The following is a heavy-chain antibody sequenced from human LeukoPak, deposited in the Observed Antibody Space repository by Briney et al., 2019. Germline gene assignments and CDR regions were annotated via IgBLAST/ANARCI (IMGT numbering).Heavy chain of an antibody. CDR2: ISGSGGST. CDR1: GFTFSSYA. CDR3: AKDRYGSGIFHMDV. Sequence: GGSLSLSCAASGFTFSSYAMNWVRQAPGKGLEWVSSISGSGGSTYYADSVKGRFTISRDSSKNTLYLQMNSLRAEDTAVYFCAKDRYGSGIFHMDVWGQGTTVTVSS. J-gene: IGHJ6*02. V-gene: IGHV3-23*01. D-gene: IGHD3-10*01.